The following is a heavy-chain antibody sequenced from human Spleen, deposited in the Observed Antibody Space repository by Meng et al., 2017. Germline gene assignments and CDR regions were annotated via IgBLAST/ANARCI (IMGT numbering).Heavy chain of an antibody. D-gene: IGHD2-15*01. CDR1: GYSISSGYY. CDR3: ARDLEYCSGGSCYGSAFDI. V-gene: IGHV4-38-2*02. J-gene: IGHJ3*02. Sequence: SETLSLTCAVSGYSISSGYYWGWIRQPPGKGLEWIGSIYHSGSTYYNPSLKSRVTISVDTSKNQFSLKLSSVTAADTAVYYCARDLEYCSGGSCYGSAFDIWGQGKRV. CDR2: IYHSGST.